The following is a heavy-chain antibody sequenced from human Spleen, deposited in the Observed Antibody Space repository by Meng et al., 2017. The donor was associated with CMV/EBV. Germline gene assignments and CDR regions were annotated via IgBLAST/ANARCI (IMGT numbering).Heavy chain of an antibody. CDR2: IYPGDSDT. CDR1: GYSFTSYW. J-gene: IGHJ4*02. V-gene: IGHV5-51*01. Sequence: GESLKISCKGSGYSFTSYWIGWVRRMPGKGLEWMGIIYPGDSDTRYSPSFQGQVTISADKSISTAYLQWSSLKASDTAMYYCARQKDIVVVPAAALDYWGQGTLVTVSS. CDR3: ARQKDIVVVPAAALDY. D-gene: IGHD2-2*01.